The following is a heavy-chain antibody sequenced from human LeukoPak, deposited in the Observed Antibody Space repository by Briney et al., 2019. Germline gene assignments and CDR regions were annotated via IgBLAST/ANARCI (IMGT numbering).Heavy chain of an antibody. Sequence: GGSLRLSCAASGFTISSYAMNGVREAPGKGLGWVVVISYDGSNKYYADSVKGRFTISRDNTKNTLYLQMNSLRAEDTAVYYCAKGEWELPYYFDYWGQGTLVTVSS. CDR3: AKGEWELPYYFDY. D-gene: IGHD1-26*01. J-gene: IGHJ4*02. CDR2: ISYDGSNK. CDR1: GFTISSYA. V-gene: IGHV3-30*18.